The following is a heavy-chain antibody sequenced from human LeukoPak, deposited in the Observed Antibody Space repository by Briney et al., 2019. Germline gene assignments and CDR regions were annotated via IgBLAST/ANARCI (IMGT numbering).Heavy chain of an antibody. D-gene: IGHD6-19*01. CDR2: ISYDGSNK. CDR3: ARRIEVAGRKSSRGAFDI. Sequence: GGSLRLSCAASGFTFSSYAMHWVRQAPGKGLEWVAVISYDGSNKYYADSVKGRFTISRDNSKNTLYLQMNSLRAEDTAVYYCARRIEVAGRKSSRGAFDIWAKGQWSPSLQ. V-gene: IGHV3-30-3*01. CDR1: GFTFSSYA. J-gene: IGHJ3*02.